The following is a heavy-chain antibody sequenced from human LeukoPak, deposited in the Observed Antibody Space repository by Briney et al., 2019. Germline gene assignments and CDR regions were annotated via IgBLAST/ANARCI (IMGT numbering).Heavy chain of an antibody. J-gene: IGHJ4*02. D-gene: IGHD1-1*01. V-gene: IGHV1-18*04. CDR3: ARDMYNWNDFSFDY. CDR1: GYTFTSYG. Sequence: ASVKVSCKASGYTFTSYGISWVRQAPGQGLEWMGWISAYNGNTNYAQKLQGRVTMTTDTSTGTAYMELRSLRSDDTAVYYCARDMYNWNDFSFDYWGQGTLVTVSS. CDR2: ISAYNGNT.